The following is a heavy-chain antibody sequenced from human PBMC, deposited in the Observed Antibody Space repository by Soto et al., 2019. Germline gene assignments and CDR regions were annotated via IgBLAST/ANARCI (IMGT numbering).Heavy chain of an antibody. CDR1: GGTFSSYA. J-gene: IGHJ4*02. CDR3: ARVGGTGGYTYGLDY. CDR2: IIPVFGTG. V-gene: IGHV1-69*06. D-gene: IGHD5-18*01. Sequence: QVQLVQSGAEVKKPGSSVKVSCKASGGTFSSYAISWVRQAPGQGLEWMGGIIPVFGTGIYAQKFQGRVTITADKSTNKAYMELRSLRSEDTAVYFCARVGGTGGYTYGLDYWGQGTLVTVSS.